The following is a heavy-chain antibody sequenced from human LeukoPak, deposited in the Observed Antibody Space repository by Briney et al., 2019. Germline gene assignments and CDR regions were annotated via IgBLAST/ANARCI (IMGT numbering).Heavy chain of an antibody. Sequence: MAGGSLRLSCVASGFMFSDSWMSWVRQAPGKGLEWVGRIKSETDGATTDYAAPVKGRFTISRDDSENTLYLQMNSLKIEDTAVYYCATEGDCTDTSCSEYQFDYWGQGTLVTVSS. D-gene: IGHD2-2*01. J-gene: IGHJ4*02. CDR1: GFMFSDSW. CDR2: IKSETDGATT. V-gene: IGHV3-15*01. CDR3: ATEGDCTDTSCSEYQFDY.